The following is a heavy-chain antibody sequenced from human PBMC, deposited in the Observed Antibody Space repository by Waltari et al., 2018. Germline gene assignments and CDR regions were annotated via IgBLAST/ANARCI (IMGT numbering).Heavy chain of an antibody. CDR2: INHSGST. Sequence: QLQLQQWGPGLLKPSATLSLTCAVYGGSFSGYYWSWIRQPPGKGLEWIGEINHSGSTNYNPSLKSRVTISVDTSKNQFSLKLSSVTAADTAVYYCARSGYSYGFDYWGQGTLVTVSS. CDR1: GGSFSGYY. D-gene: IGHD5-18*01. J-gene: IGHJ4*02. V-gene: IGHV4-34*01. CDR3: ARSGYSYGFDY.